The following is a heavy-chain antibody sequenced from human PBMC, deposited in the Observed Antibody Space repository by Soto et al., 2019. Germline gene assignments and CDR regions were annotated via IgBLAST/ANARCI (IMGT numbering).Heavy chain of an antibody. CDR3: AKDRYDSSGYFFNDY. CDR1: GFTFSSYA. V-gene: IGHV3-23*01. D-gene: IGHD3-22*01. Sequence: EVQLLESGGGLVQPGGSLRLSCAASGFTFSSYAMSWVRQAPGKGLEWVSTISGSGGTTYYADSVKGRFTISRDNSKNTLYLQMSSLRVEDTAIYYCAKDRYDSSGYFFNDYWGQGTLVTVSS. CDR2: ISGSGGTT. J-gene: IGHJ4*02.